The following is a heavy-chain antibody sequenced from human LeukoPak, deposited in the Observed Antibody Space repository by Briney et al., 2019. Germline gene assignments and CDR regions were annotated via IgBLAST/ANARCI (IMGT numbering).Heavy chain of an antibody. CDR1: GDSVSSNSAT. J-gene: IGHJ4*02. D-gene: IGHD1-1*01. V-gene: IGHV6-1*01. Sequence: PSQTLSLTCAISGDSVSSNSATWTWIRQSPSRGLEWLGRTYYRSKWYNDYAVSVESRITVNPDTSRNQFSLQLNSVTPEDTAVYYCARGSSSNNWYFDYWGQGTLVTVSS. CDR2: TYYRSKWYN. CDR3: ARGSSSNNWYFDY.